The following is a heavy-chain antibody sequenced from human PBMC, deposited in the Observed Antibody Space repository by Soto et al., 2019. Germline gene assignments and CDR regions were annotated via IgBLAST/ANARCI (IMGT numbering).Heavy chain of an antibody. CDR2: IYYSGST. CDR3: ARLGRYYDSSGYSYYFDY. Sequence: SETLSLTCTVSGGSISSSSYYWGWIRQPPGKGLEWIGSIYYSGSTYYNPSLKSRVTISVDTSKNQFSLKLSSVTAADTAVYYCARLGRYYDSSGYSYYFDYWGQGTLVTSPQ. J-gene: IGHJ4*02. CDR1: GGSISSSSYY. V-gene: IGHV4-39*01. D-gene: IGHD3-22*01.